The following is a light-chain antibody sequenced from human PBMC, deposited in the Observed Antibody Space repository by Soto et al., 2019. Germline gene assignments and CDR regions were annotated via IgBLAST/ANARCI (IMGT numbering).Light chain of an antibody. CDR2: DTN. CDR3: LLYYLGARPA. Sequence: QAVVTQEPSLTVSPGGTVTLTCGSSTGDVTSGHYPYWFQQKPGQAPRTLIYDTNNKHSWTPARFSGSLLGGKAALTLSGAQPEDEAEYYCLLYYLGARPAFGGGTKLTVL. CDR1: TGDVTSGHY. V-gene: IGLV7-46*01. J-gene: IGLJ3*02.